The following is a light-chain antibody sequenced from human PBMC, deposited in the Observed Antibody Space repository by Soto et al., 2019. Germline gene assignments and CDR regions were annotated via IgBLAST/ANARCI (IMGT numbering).Light chain of an antibody. CDR3: GTWDSGLNTGV. CDR2: GSN. V-gene: IGLV1-51*01. J-gene: IGLJ2*01. Sequence: QSVLTQPPSVSAAPGQKVTISCSGSSSNIGESFVSWYQQLPGTAPKLLIYGSNKRPSGIPDRFSGSQSGTSATLAITGLQTGDEADYYCGTWDSGLNTGVFGGGTKLTVL. CDR1: SSNIGESF.